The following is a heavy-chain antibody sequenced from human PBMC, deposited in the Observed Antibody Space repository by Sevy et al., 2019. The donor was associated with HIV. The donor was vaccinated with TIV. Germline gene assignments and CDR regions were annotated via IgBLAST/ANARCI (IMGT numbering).Heavy chain of an antibody. CDR3: ARGGNPGQAASDI. CDR2: IRGDDENK. V-gene: IGHV3-48*02. J-gene: IGHJ3*02. CDR1: GFTLSSHS. Sequence: GGSLRLSCAVSGFTLSSHSMNWVRQAPGKGLEWLSHIRGDDENKYYADSVQGRFTISRDDASNSVHLQMNSLRDEDTAVYYCARGGNPGQAASDIWSQGTVVTVSS.